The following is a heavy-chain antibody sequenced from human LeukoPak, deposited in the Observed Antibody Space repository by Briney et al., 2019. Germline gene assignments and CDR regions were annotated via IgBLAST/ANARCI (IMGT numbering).Heavy chain of an antibody. Sequence: GGSLRLSCAAAGFTFSTFDMNWVRQAPGKGLEWVSYISSGSSTIYYADSVKGRFTISRDNAKNSLYLQMNSLRAEDTAVYYCARLRYYAMDVWGQGTTVIVSS. CDR1: GFTFSTFD. V-gene: IGHV3-48*01. J-gene: IGHJ6*02. CDR2: ISSGSSTI. CDR3: ARLRYYAMDV.